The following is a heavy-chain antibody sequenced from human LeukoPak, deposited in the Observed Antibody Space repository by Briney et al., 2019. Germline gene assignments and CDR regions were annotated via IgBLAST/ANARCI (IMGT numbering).Heavy chain of an antibody. V-gene: IGHV3-74*03. CDR3: VRDETLWTLDW. Sequence: GGSLRLSCTASGFTFSGHWIHWVRQAPGMGLVWVSRINERGTDSMYAESVKGRFTISRDNAKNTVYLQMNSLRAEDTAIYYCVRDETLWTLDWWGQGTLVSDSS. CDR2: INERGTDS. CDR1: GFTFSGHW. J-gene: IGHJ4*02. D-gene: IGHD1-1*01.